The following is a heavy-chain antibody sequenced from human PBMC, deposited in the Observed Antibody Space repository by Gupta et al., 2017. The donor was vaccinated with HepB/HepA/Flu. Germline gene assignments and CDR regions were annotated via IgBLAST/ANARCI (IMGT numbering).Heavy chain of an antibody. Sequence: AQLLESGEGLVQPGGSLRRACAASGFTFRTSSMQWVCQAPGKGLEWVSGIGNDDTATYYTDSVRGRFTISRENLKETLYLQMNSLRVEDTAVYYCAKDRYSGIHDSFDTWGQGTLVTVSS. CDR2: IGNDDTAT. CDR3: AKDRYSGIHDSFDT. J-gene: IGHJ4*03. D-gene: IGHD5-12*01. V-gene: IGHV3-23*01. CDR1: GFTFRTSS.